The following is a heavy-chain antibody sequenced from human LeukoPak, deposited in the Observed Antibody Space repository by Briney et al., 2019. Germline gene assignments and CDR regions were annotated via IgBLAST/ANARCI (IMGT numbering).Heavy chain of an antibody. D-gene: IGHD6-19*01. Sequence: GGSLRLSCAASGFTFDDYAMHWVRQAPGKGLEWVSLISWDGSSTYYADSVKGRFTISRDNVKNLLYLQMNSLRAEDTAVYYCARVQRGIAVALDYWGQGTLATVSS. CDR1: GFTFDDYA. V-gene: IGHV3-43D*03. CDR2: ISWDGSST. J-gene: IGHJ4*02. CDR3: ARVQRGIAVALDY.